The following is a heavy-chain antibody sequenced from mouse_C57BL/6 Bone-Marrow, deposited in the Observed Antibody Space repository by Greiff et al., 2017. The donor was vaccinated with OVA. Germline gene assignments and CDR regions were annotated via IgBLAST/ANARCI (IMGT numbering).Heavy chain of an antibody. CDR1: GFTFSSYG. CDR3: ARHTHYYGSSYLWYFDV. Sequence: EVQLVESGGDLVKPGGSLKLSCAASGFTFSSYGMSWVRQTPDKRLEWVATISSGGSYTYYPDSVKGRFTISRDNAKNTLYLHMSSLKSEDTAMYYCARHTHYYGSSYLWYFDVWGTGTTVTVSS. D-gene: IGHD1-1*01. V-gene: IGHV5-6*01. CDR2: ISSGGSYT. J-gene: IGHJ1*03.